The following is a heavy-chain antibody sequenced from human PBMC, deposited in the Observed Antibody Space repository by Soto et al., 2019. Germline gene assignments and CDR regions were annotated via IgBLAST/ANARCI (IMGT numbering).Heavy chain of an antibody. V-gene: IGHV4-30-2*01. Sequence: PSETLSLTCAVSGGSIGGVGYSWSWIRQPPGEGLEWIGYMYHSGTFLKSPSLKTRLTMSLDMSKNQFSLTLNSMTAADTAVYYCARAQFYSGSGNYNNLMFDAWGQGIQVTVS. CDR2: MYHSGTF. J-gene: IGHJ5*02. CDR1: GGSIGGVGYS. D-gene: IGHD3-10*01. CDR3: ARAQFYSGSGNYNNLMFDA.